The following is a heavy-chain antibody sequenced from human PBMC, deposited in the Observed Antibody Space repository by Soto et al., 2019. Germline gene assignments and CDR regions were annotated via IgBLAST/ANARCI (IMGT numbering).Heavy chain of an antibody. Sequence: SGPTLVKPTQTLTLTCTFSGFSLSTSGVGVGWIRQPPGKALEWLALIYWDDDKRYSPSLKSRLTITKDTSKNQVVLTMTNMDPVDTATYYCAHTEWDYGDYVGEYNWFDPWGQGTLVTVSS. J-gene: IGHJ5*02. D-gene: IGHD4-17*01. CDR3: AHTEWDYGDYVGEYNWFDP. V-gene: IGHV2-5*02. CDR2: IYWDDDK. CDR1: GFSLSTSGVG.